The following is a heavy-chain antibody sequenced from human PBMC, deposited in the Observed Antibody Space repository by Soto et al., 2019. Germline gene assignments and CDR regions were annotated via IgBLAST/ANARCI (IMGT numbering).Heavy chain of an antibody. CDR3: ARTGMATAYYFDY. CDR1: GYNFISYW. V-gene: IGHV5-10-1*04. Sequence: GESLKISCKASGYNFISYWINWVRQKPGKGLEWMGRIDPSDSDTRYSPSFQGQVTISADKSISTAYLQWSSLKASDTAMYYCARTGMATAYYFDYWGQGTLVTVSS. CDR2: IDPSDSDT. D-gene: IGHD5-18*01. J-gene: IGHJ4*02.